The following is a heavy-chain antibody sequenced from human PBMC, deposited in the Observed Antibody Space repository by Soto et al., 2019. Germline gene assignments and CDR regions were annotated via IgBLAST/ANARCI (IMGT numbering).Heavy chain of an antibody. D-gene: IGHD4-4*01. J-gene: IGHJ6*02. CDR1: GYIFTSYG. CDR3: ARGPHNEYSNYWGSSYGMEV. Sequence: ASVKVSCKASGYIFTSYGLSWVRQAPGQGLEWMGWISVYNGNTNYAQKLQGRVTMTTDTSTSTAYMEVRSLRSDDTAVYFCARGPHNEYSNYWGSSYGMEVWGQGTTVTVSS. V-gene: IGHV1-18*01. CDR2: ISVYNGNT.